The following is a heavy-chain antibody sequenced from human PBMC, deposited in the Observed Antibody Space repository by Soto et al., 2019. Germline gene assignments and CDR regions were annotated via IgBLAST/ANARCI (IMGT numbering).Heavy chain of an antibody. CDR1: GYTLTELS. V-gene: IGHV1-24*01. D-gene: IGHD3-22*01. CDR2: FDPEDGET. CDR3: ATLFYDSSGGADNNYYYYGMDV. J-gene: IGHJ6*02. Sequence: ASVKVSCKVSGYTLTELSMHWVRQAPGKGLEWMGGFDPEDGETIYAQKFQGRVTMTEDTSTDTAYMELSSLRSEDTAVYYCATLFYDSSGGADNNYYYYGMDVWGQGNTVTVSS.